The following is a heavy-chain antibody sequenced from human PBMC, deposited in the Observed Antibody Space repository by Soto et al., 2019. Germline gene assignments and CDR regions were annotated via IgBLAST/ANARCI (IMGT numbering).Heavy chain of an antibody. CDR2: LSAYNGNT. D-gene: IGHD1-26*01. CDR3: ATVVGAVPY. Sequence: QIHLVQSGAEVKEPGASVKVSCKTSGYTFTSYAISWVRQAPGQGLEWMGWLSAYNGNTNYAQNLQGTVTVPTDTSTDTAYMELRSLRSDDTAVYYCATVVGAVPYWGQGTLVTVSS. V-gene: IGHV1-18*01. J-gene: IGHJ4*02. CDR1: GYTFTSYA.